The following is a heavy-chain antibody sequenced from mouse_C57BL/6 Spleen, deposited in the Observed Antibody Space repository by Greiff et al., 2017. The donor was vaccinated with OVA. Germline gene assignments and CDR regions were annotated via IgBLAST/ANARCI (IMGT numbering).Heavy chain of an antibody. D-gene: IGHD3-2*02. CDR3: TTQLRLYYAMDY. Sequence: VQLKESGAELVRPGASVKLSCTASGFNIKDDYMHWVKQRPEQGLEWIGWIDPENGDTEYASKFQGKATITADTSSNTAYLQLSSLTSEDTAVYYCTTQLRLYYAMDYWGQGTSVTVSS. J-gene: IGHJ4*01. CDR2: IDPENGDT. V-gene: IGHV14-4*01. CDR1: GFNIKDDY.